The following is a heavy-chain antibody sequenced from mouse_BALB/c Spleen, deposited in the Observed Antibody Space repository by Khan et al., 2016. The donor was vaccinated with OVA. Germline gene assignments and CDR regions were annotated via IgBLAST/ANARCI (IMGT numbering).Heavy chain of an antibody. CDR2: ISPGSGDT. CDR3: ARRNYFGYTFAY. CDR1: GYTFTDYY. Sequence: QVQLKQSGAELARPGASVQLSCKASGYTFTDYYINWVKQRTGQGLEWIGEISPGSGDTYYNERFKGKATLTADKSSSTAYMQLSSLKSEASAVYFCARRNYFGYTFAYWGQGTLVTVSA. D-gene: IGHD1-2*01. V-gene: IGHV1-77*01. J-gene: IGHJ3*01.